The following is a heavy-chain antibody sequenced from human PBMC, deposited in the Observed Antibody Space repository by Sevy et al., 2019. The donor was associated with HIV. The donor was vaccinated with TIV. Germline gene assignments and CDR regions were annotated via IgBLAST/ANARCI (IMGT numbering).Heavy chain of an antibody. V-gene: IGHV3-66*04. Sequence: GGSLRLSCAASGFSFRSYWMTWVRQAPGKGLEWVSVVYSGGTTYYADSVKGRFTISRDNSKNILYLQMNSLRAEDTAVYYCARHISFGELGSWFDPWGQGTLVTVSS. CDR3: ARHISFGELGSWFDP. D-gene: IGHD3-10*01. J-gene: IGHJ5*02. CDR1: GFSFRSYW. CDR2: VYSGGTT.